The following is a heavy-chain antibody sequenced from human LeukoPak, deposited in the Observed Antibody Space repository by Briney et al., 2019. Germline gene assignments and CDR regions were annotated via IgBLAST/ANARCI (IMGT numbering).Heavy chain of an antibody. J-gene: IGHJ4*02. Sequence: TSETLSLTCAVYGGSFSGYYWSWIRQPPGKGLEWGGEINHSGSTNYNPSLKRRVTISVDTSKNQFSLKLSSVTAADTAVYYCARARGYSGYDSYYFDYWGQGTLVTVSS. CDR1: GGSFSGYY. D-gene: IGHD5-12*01. V-gene: IGHV4-34*01. CDR2: INHSGST. CDR3: ARARGYSGYDSYYFDY.